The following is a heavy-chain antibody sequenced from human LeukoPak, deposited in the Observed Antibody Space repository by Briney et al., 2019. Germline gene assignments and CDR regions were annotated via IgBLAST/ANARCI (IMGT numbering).Heavy chain of an antibody. CDR2: TYYRSKWYN. CDR1: GDSVSSNSAA. V-gene: IGHV6-1*01. J-gene: IGHJ5*02. D-gene: IGHD3-22*01. CDR3: ARDSSDDYDSSGSFDP. Sequence: SQTLSLTCAISGDSVSSNSAAWNWIRQSPSRGLEWLVRTYYRSKWYNDYAVSVKSRITINPDTSKNQFSLQLNSVTPEDTAVYYCARDSSDDYDSSGSFDPWGQGTLVTVSS.